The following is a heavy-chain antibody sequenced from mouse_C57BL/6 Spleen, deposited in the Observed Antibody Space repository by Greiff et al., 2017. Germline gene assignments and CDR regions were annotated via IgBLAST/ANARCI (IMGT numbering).Heavy chain of an antibody. J-gene: IGHJ4*01. D-gene: IGHD2-13*01. CDR2: INYDGSST. CDR1: GFTFSDYY. CDR3: ARDGDYPGAMDY. V-gene: IGHV5-16*01. Sequence: EGKLGESEGGLVQPGSSMKLSCTASGFTFSDYYMAWVRQVPEKGLEWVANINYDGSSTYYLDSLKSRFIISRDNAKNILYLQMSSLKSEDTATYYCARDGDYPGAMDYWGQGTSVTVSS.